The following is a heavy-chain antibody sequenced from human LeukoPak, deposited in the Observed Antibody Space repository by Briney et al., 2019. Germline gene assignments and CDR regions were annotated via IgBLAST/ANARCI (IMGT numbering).Heavy chain of an antibody. J-gene: IGHJ6*03. V-gene: IGHV3-23*01. CDR2: ISGRGYSR. D-gene: IGHD3-10*01. CDR1: GFTFSSYA. CDR3: ARSGGKDRAYYCYYYMDV. Sequence: GGSLRLSCAAYGFTFSSYAMSWVRQAPEKGLEWVSAISGRGYSRYYTDYEKGRFTISTNNSKNTLYQQMNSLRGEATAENPCARSGGKDRAYYCYYYMDVWGKGTTVTVAS.